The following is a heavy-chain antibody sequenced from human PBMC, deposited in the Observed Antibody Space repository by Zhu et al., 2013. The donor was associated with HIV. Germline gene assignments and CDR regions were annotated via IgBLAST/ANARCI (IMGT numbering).Heavy chain of an antibody. CDR1: GFTFSSYE. D-gene: IGHD2-8*01. J-gene: IGHJ3*02. V-gene: IGHV3-48*03. Sequence: VQLVESGGGLVQPGGSLRLSCAASGFTFSSYEMNWVRQAPGKGLEWVSYISSSGTTIYNADSVKGRFTISRDNAKNFLYLQMNSLRAEDTAVYYCARDQMATGAFDIWGQGTMVTVSS. CDR3: ARDQMATGAFDI. CDR2: ISSSGTTI.